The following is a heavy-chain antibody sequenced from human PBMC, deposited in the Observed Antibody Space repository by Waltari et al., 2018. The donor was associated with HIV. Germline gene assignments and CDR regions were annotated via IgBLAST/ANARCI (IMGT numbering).Heavy chain of an antibody. D-gene: IGHD3-10*01. CDR3: AKLRSGSYDWFDP. V-gene: IGHV5-10-1*01. J-gene: IGHJ5*02. CDR1: GYSFTGYW. Sequence: EVQLVQSGAEVKKPGESLRNSCKGSGYSFTGYWISWVRQMPGKGLEWMGRIDPSDSYTNYSPSFQGHVTISADKSISTAYLQWSSLKASDTAMYYCAKLRSGSYDWFDPWGQGTLVTVSS. CDR2: IDPSDSYT.